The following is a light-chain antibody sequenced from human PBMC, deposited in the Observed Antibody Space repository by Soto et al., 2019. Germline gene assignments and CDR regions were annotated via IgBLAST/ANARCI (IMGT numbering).Light chain of an antibody. CDR2: TGS. CDR3: QQTLSFPPT. J-gene: IGKJ1*01. V-gene: IGKV1-12*01. Sequence: EIQMTQSPSSVSASVGDRVTITCRASQAIDSWLAWYQQKPAEAPKLLIFTGSLLHSGVPPRFSGSGSGTDFTLTISSLQPEDFATYYCQQTLSFPPTFGQGTKVDIK. CDR1: QAIDSW.